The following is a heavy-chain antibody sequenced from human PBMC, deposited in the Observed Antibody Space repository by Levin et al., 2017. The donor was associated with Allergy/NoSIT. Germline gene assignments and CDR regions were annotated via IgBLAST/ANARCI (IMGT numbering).Heavy chain of an antibody. CDR3: ARHTADVLLWVGELDY. V-gene: IGHV4-39*01. CDR1: GGSISSSRYY. D-gene: IGHD3-10*01. Sequence: SETLSLTCTVSGGSISSSRYYWGWIRQPPGKGLEWLATIHYNGNTYYNPSLKSRVTISVDPSKNQFSLNLSSVTAAATAVYYCARHTADVLLWVGELDYWGQGTLVTV. CDR2: IHYNGNT. J-gene: IGHJ4*02.